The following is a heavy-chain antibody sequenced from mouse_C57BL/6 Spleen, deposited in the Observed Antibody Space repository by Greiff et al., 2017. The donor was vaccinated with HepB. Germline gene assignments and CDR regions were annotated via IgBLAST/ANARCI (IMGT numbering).Heavy chain of an antibody. V-gene: IGHV1-80*01. Sequence: QVQLKQSGAELVKPGASVKISCKASGYAFSSYWMNWVKQRPGKGLEWIGQIYPGDGDTNYNGKFKGKATLTADKSSSTAYMQLSSLTSEDSAVYFWARERDSGSSYPWYFDVWGTGTTVTVSS. CDR1: GYAFSSYW. D-gene: IGHD1-1*01. CDR3: ARERDSGSSYPWYFDV. J-gene: IGHJ1*03. CDR2: IYPGDGDT.